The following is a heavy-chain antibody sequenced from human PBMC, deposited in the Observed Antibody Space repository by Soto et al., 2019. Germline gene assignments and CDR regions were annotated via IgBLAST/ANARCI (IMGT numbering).Heavy chain of an antibody. V-gene: IGHV4-38-2*01. Sequence: SATLSLTXGVSGYSISSGYYWGWIRQPPGKGLEWIGSVYHSGTTYYNPSLKSRVTISRDTSKNQFSLRLTSVTAADTAMYFCTRSLYSSSWYAGSWGQGTLVTVSS. CDR2: VYHSGTT. D-gene: IGHD6-13*01. J-gene: IGHJ4*02. CDR1: GYSISSGYY. CDR3: TRSLYSSSWYAGS.